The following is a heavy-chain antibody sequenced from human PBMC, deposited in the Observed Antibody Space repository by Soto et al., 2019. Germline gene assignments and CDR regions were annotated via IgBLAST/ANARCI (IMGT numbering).Heavy chain of an antibody. CDR3: ARHYYDSSGYPTQPFDY. CDR2: IYYSGST. CDR1: GGSISSYY. V-gene: IGHV4-59*08. J-gene: IGHJ4*02. Sequence: PSETLSLTCTVSGGSISSYYWSWIRQPPGKGLEWIGYIYYSGSTNYNPSLKSRVTISVDTSKNQFSLKLSSVTAADTAVYYCARHYYDSSGYPTQPFDYWGQGTLVTVSS. D-gene: IGHD3-22*01.